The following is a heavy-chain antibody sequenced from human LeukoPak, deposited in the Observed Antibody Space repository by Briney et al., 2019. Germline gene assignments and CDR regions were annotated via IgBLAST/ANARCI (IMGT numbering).Heavy chain of an antibody. J-gene: IGHJ4*02. CDR1: GYTFTSYD. V-gene: IGHV1-8*01. Sequence: ASVKVSCKASGYTFTSYDMNWVRQATGQGLEWMGWMNPNSGNTGYAQKFQGRVTMTRNTSISTAYMELSSLRSEDTAVYYCARGTYYDILTGYSLRRGLNYWGQGTLVTVSS. CDR3: ARGTYYDILTGYSLRRGLNY. D-gene: IGHD3-9*01. CDR2: MNPNSGNT.